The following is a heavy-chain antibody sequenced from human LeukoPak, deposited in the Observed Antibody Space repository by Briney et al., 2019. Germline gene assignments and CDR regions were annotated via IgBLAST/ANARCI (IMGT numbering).Heavy chain of an antibody. V-gene: IGHV1-8*01. CDR2: MNPNSGNT. J-gene: IGHJ6*02. Sequence: EASVKVSCKASGYTFTSYDINWVRQATGQGPEWMGWMNPNSGNTGYAQKFQGRVTMTRNTSISTAYMELSSLRSEDTAVYYCARFYDFWSGYSETDYGMDVWGQGTTVTVSS. CDR3: ARFYDFWSGYSETDYGMDV. CDR1: GYTFTSYD. D-gene: IGHD3-3*01.